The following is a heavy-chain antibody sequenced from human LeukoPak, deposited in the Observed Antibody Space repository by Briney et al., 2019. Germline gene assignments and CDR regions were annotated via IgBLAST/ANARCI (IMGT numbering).Heavy chain of an antibody. CDR1: GGSISSGGHY. CDR3: ARAEGMDV. V-gene: IGHV4-31*03. Sequence: SETLSLTCTVSGGSISSGGHYWNWIRQHPGKGLEWIGYSFYGGTSYNPSLKSRVTISVDTSKNQFSLKLSSVTAADTAVYYCARAEGMDVWGQGTTITVSS. J-gene: IGHJ6*02. CDR2: SFYGGT.